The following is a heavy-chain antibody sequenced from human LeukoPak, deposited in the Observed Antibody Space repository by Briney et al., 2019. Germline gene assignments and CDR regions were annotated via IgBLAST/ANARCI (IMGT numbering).Heavy chain of an antibody. Sequence: GGSLRLSCAASGFAFRDYAMSWVRQAPGKGLEWVSVISGSGATTHYADSVKGRLTISRDNYKNTVSLQMNSLRAEDTAVYYCATDYFDRSGDYTVDYWGQGTQVTVSS. CDR3: ATDYFDRSGDYTVDY. CDR2: ISGSGATT. J-gene: IGHJ4*02. CDR1: GFAFRDYA. V-gene: IGHV3-23*01. D-gene: IGHD3-22*01.